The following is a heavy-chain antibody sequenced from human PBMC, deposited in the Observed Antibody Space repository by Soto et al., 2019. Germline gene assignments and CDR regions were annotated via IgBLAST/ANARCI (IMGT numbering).Heavy chain of an antibody. Sequence: ASVKVSCKASGYTFTSYAMHLVRQAPGQRLEWMGWINAANGNTKYSQKFQGRVTITRDTSASTAYMELSSLRSEDTAVYYCANALGLYYFDYWGQGTLVTVSS. CDR3: ANALGLYYFDY. V-gene: IGHV1-3*01. D-gene: IGHD3-16*01. J-gene: IGHJ4*02. CDR2: INAANGNT. CDR1: GYTFTSYA.